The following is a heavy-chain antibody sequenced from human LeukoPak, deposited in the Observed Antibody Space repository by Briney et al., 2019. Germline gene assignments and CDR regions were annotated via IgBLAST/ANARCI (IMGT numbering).Heavy chain of an antibody. D-gene: IGHD6-13*01. CDR2: INHSGST. J-gene: IGHJ5*02. Sequence: SETLSLTCAVYGGSFSGYYWSWIRQPPGKGLEWIGEINHSGSTNYNPSLKSRVTISVDTSKNQFSLKLSSVTAADTAVYYCASGLLSSSWYLDPWGQGTLVTVSS. V-gene: IGHV4-34*01. CDR1: GGSFSGYY. CDR3: ASGLLSSSWYLDP.